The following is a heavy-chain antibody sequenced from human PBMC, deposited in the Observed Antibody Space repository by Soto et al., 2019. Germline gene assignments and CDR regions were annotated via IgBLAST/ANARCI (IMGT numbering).Heavy chain of an antibody. CDR1: GDSVSSNSAA. V-gene: IGHV6-1*01. CDR3: ARGSSGSYFPDDWFDP. D-gene: IGHD3-10*01. J-gene: IGHJ5*02. Sequence: SQTLSLTCVISGDSVSSNSAAWNWIRQSPSRGLEWLGRTYYRSKWYNDYAVSVKSRITINPDTSKNQFSLQLNSVTPEDTAVYYCARGSSGSYFPDDWFDPWGQGTLVTVSS. CDR2: TYYRSKWYN.